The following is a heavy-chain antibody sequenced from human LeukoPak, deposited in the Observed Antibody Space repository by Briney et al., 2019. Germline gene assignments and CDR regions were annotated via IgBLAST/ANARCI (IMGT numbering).Heavy chain of an antibody. CDR3: AREAAAAGLDY. Sequence: RGASVKVSCKASGYTLTSYYMHWVRQAPGQGLEWMGIINPSGGSTSYAQKFQGRVTMTRDTSTSTVYMELSSLRSEDTAVYYCAREAAAAGLDYWGQGTLVTVSS. CDR2: INPSGGST. D-gene: IGHD6-13*01. J-gene: IGHJ4*02. V-gene: IGHV1-46*01. CDR1: GYTLTSYY.